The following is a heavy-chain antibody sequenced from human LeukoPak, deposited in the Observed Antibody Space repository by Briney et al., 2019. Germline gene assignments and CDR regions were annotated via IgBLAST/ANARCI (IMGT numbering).Heavy chain of an antibody. J-gene: IGHJ4*02. CDR2: IYYSGST. CDR3: ATYFTVTEYYFDY. CDR1: GGSISSSSYY. Sequence: SSETLSLTCTVSGGSISSSSYYWGWIRQPPGKGLEWIGSIYYSGSTYYNPSLKSRVTISVDTSKNQFSLKLSSVTAADTAVYYCATYFTVTEYYFDYWGQGTLVTVSS. V-gene: IGHV4-39*01. D-gene: IGHD4-11*01.